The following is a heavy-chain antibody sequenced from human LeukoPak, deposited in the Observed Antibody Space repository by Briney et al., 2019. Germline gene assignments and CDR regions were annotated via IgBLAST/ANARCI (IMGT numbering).Heavy chain of an antibody. Sequence: GGSLRLSCAASGFTVSSNYMSWVRQAPGKGLEWVSVIYSGGSTYYADSVKGRFTISRDNSKNTLYLQMNSLRAEDTAVYYCARVVVVPAAPGPNDAFDIWGQGTMVTVSS. CDR2: IYSGGST. D-gene: IGHD2-2*01. V-gene: IGHV3-66*02. J-gene: IGHJ3*02. CDR3: ARVVVVPAAPGPNDAFDI. CDR1: GFTVSSNY.